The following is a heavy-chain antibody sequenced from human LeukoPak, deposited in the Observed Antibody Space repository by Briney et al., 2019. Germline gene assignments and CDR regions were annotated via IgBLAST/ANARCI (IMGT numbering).Heavy chain of an antibody. J-gene: IGHJ3*02. CDR1: GFTFSSYA. CDR2: IGASGGST. V-gene: IGHV3-23*01. CDR3: ARDISPRPPSHDAFDI. Sequence: HPGGSLRLSCAASGFTFSSYAMSWVRQAPGKGLEWVSAIGASGGSTYYADSVKGRFTISRDISKNTLYLQMNSLRAEDTAVYYCARDISPRPPSHDAFDIWGQGKMVTVSS.